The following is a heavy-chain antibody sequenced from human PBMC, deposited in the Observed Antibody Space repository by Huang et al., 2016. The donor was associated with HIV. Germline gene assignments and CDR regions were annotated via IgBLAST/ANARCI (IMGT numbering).Heavy chain of an antibody. J-gene: IGHJ4*02. CDR1: GGSFSGYY. D-gene: IGHD3-22*01. CDR2: ITHSGNT. CDR3: ARRYNSRRDY. Sequence: QVQLEQWGAGLLKASETLSLTCAVYGGSFSGYYWNWLRQAPGKGLEWVGEITHSGNTNYNPSLKRRVNMSVDTSKSQFSLYLTSLSAADTGTYFCARRYNSRRDYWGRGTLVTVHS. V-gene: IGHV4-34*02.